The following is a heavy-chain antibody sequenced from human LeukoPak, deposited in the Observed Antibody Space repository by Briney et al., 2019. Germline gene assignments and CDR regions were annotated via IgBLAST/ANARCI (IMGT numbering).Heavy chain of an antibody. V-gene: IGHV3-74*01. J-gene: IGHJ4*02. CDR3: ARGQYGGNSGSGY. D-gene: IGHD4-23*01. CDR1: GFTFSGYW. Sequence: GGSLRLSCAASGFTFSGYWMHWVRQAPGKGLVWVSRVNGDGSGASYADSVKGRFTISRDNAKNTLYLQMNSLRAEDTAVYYCARGQYGGNSGSGYWGQGTLVTVSS. CDR2: VNGDGSGA.